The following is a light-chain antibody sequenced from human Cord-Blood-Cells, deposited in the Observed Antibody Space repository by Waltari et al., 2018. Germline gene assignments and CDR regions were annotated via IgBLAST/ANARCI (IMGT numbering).Light chain of an antibody. CDR2: DVS. J-gene: IGLJ2*01. Sequence: QSALTQPRSGSGSPGQSVTISCTGTRSDVGGYNYVSWYQQHPGKAPKLMIYDVSKRPSGVPDRFSGSKSGNTASLTISGLQAEDEADYYCCSYAGSYTVVFGGGTKLTVL. CDR3: CSYAGSYTVV. V-gene: IGLV2-11*01. CDR1: RSDVGGYNY.